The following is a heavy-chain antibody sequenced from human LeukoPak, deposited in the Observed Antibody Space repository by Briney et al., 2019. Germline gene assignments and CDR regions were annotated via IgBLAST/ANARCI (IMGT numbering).Heavy chain of an antibody. CDR1: GFTFSRYG. Sequence: GGSLRLSCAASGFTFSRYGMHWVRQAPGRGLEGVAVIWFDGSNKFYADSVKGRFTISRENSKNTLYLQMNRLRAAGTAVYYCASEMRDSWGQGTLVTVSS. D-gene: IGHD5-24*01. CDR3: ASEMRDS. CDR2: IWFDGSNK. V-gene: IGHV3-33*01. J-gene: IGHJ4*02.